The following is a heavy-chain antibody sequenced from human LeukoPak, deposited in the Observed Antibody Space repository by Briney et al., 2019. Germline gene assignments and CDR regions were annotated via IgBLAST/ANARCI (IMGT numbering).Heavy chain of an antibody. D-gene: IGHD2-2*01. J-gene: IGHJ5*02. Sequence: ASVKVSCKASGYTFTSYGVSWVRQAPGQGLEWVGWISAYNGNTNYAQKFQGRVTITADESTSTAYMELSSLRSEDTAVYYCARVSLEDIVVVPAALGWFDPWGQGTLVTVSS. V-gene: IGHV1-18*01. CDR1: GYTFTSYG. CDR3: ARVSLEDIVVVPAALGWFDP. CDR2: ISAYNGNT.